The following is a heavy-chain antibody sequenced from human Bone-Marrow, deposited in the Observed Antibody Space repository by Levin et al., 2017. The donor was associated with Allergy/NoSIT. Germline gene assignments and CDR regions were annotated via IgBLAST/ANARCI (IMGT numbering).Heavy chain of an antibody. CDR1: DDSISSSNR. CDR3: ARRNVLAPGEDWFDP. CDR2: IYHSGST. Sequence: SETLSLTCGVSDDSISSSNRWTWVRQPPGKGLEWIGEIYHSGSTNYNPSLKSRVTISVEKSKNQFSLKLSSVTAADTAVYYCARRNVLAPGEDWFDPWGQGTLVTVSS. D-gene: IGHD7-27*01. V-gene: IGHV4-4*02. J-gene: IGHJ5*02.